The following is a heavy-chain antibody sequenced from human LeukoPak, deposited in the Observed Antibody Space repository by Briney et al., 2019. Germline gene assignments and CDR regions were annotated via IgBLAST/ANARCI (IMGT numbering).Heavy chain of an antibody. J-gene: IGHJ5*02. V-gene: IGHV1-2*02. Sequence: ASVKVSCKASGYTFTGYYIHWVRQAPGQGLQWMGWINPNSGDTISAQKLHGRVTLTTDTSITTAYMELSSLTSDDTAVYFCARVEAPYYYDSSGSNWFDPWGQGTLVTVSS. CDR3: ARVEAPYYYDSSGSNWFDP. CDR1: GYTFTGYY. CDR2: INPNSGDT. D-gene: IGHD3-22*01.